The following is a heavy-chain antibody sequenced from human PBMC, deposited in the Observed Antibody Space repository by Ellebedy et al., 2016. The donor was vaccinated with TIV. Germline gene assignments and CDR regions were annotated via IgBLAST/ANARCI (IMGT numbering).Heavy chain of an antibody. CDR2: VSTTGGSK. Sequence: PGGSLRLSCAASGLPFTRYVMHWVRQAPGKGLEWVGLVSTTGGSKYYADSVRGRFTISRDNSKNTVYLQMNSLRAEDTAVYYCTKDRWEEATIYDAFDIWGQGAMVTVSS. CDR1: GLPFTRYV. V-gene: IGHV3-30*18. CDR3: TKDRWEEATIYDAFDI. J-gene: IGHJ3*02. D-gene: IGHD1-26*01.